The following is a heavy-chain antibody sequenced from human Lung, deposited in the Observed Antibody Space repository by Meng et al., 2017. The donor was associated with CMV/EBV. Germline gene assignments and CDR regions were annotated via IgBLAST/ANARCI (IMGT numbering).Heavy chain of an antibody. D-gene: IGHD3-3*01. V-gene: IGHV3-30*02. CDR3: AKDLGRDAYYDFWGGPPPPVFDY. J-gene: IGHJ4*02. CDR2: IRYDGSNK. Sequence: GGSLRLSCAASGFTFSSYGMHWVRQAPGKGLEWVAFIRYDGSNKYYADSVKGRFTISRDNSKNTLYLQMNSLRAEDTAVYYCAKDLGRDAYYDFWGGPPPPVFDYWGQGXLVTVSS. CDR1: GFTFSSYG.